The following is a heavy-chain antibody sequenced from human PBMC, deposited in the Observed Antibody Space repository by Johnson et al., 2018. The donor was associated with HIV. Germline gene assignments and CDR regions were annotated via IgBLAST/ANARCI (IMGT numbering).Heavy chain of an antibody. CDR1: GFTFSSYG. V-gene: IGHV3-30*18. J-gene: IGHJ3*02. Sequence: QVQLVESGGGVVQPGRSLRLSCAASGFTFSSYGMHWVRQAPGKGLEWVANIKQDGSEKYYADSVKGRFTISRDHSKNTLYLQMNSLRAEDTAVYYCANNLQQLATKDAFDIWGQGTMVTVSS. CDR3: ANNLQQLATKDAFDI. D-gene: IGHD6-13*01. CDR2: IKQDGSEK.